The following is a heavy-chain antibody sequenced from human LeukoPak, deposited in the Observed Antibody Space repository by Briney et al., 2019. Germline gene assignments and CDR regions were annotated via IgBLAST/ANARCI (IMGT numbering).Heavy chain of an antibody. CDR3: ARAPYDSSGYYLAGFDY. D-gene: IGHD3-22*01. V-gene: IGHV3-30*01. CDR2: ISYDGSNK. CDR1: GFTFGNYA. Sequence: PGGSLRLSCAASGFTFGNYAMHWVRQAPGKGLEWVAVISYDGSNKYYADSVKGRFTISRDNSKNTLYLQMNSLRAEDTAVYYCARAPYDSSGYYLAGFDYWGQGTLVTVSS. J-gene: IGHJ4*02.